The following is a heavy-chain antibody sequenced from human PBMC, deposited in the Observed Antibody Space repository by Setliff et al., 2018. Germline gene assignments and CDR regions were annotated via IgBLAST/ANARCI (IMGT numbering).Heavy chain of an antibody. J-gene: IGHJ4*02. V-gene: IGHV4-38-2*01. D-gene: IGHD3-9*01. CDR2: IYHSGST. CDR1: GYSITGGYY. CDR3: ATFTVIFYYFDY. Sequence: SETLSLTCAVSGYSITGGYYWGWIRQPPGNGLEWIGSIYHSGSTYYNPSLKSRVTISVDTSKNQFSLKLRSVTAADTAVYYCATFTVIFYYFDYWGQGTLVTVSS.